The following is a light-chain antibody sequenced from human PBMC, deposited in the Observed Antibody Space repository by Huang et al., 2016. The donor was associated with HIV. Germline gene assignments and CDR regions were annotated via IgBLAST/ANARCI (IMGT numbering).Light chain of an antibody. V-gene: IGKV2-28*01. J-gene: IGKJ2*01. CDR1: QRSLHSNGYNY. CDR3: MQVLQTPRYT. CDR2: LGS. Sequence: DIVMTQSPLSLPVTPGEPASISCRSSQRSLHSNGYNYLDWYLQKPGQSPQLLIYLGSNRASGVPDRFSGSGSGTDFTLKISRVEAEDVGVYYCMQVLQTPRYTFGQGTKLEIK.